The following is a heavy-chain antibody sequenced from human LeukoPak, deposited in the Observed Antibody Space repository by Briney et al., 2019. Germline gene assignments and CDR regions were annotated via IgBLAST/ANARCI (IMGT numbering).Heavy chain of an antibody. CDR3: AKRSMAVAPSEDY. CDR1: GGSISSSGYY. CDR2: IYYSGST. D-gene: IGHD6-19*01. J-gene: IGHJ4*02. V-gene: IGHV4-39*07. Sequence: SETLSLTCTVSGGSISSSGYYWGWIRQPPGKGLEWIGSIYYSGSTYYNPSLKSRVTISVDTSKNQFSLKLSSVTAADTAVYYCAKRSMAVAPSEDYWGQGTLVTVSS.